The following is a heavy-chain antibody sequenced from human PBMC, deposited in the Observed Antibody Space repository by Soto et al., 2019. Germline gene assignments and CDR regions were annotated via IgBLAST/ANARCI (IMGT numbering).Heavy chain of an antibody. CDR2: ISAYNGNT. CDR3: ARVWLVEGGYYFGY. Sequence: GASVKVSCKDSGYTFTSYGISWVRQAPGQGLEWMGWISAYNGNTNYAQKLQGRVTMTTDTSTSTAYMELRSLRSDDTAVYYCARVWLVEGGYYFGYWGQGTLVTVS. D-gene: IGHD5-12*01. V-gene: IGHV1-18*01. J-gene: IGHJ4*02. CDR1: GYTFTSYG.